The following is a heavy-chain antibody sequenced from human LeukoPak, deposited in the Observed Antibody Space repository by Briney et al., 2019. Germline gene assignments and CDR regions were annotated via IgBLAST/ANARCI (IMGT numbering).Heavy chain of an antibody. CDR1: GGSISSSSYY. J-gene: IGHJ6*02. V-gene: IGHV4-39*07. D-gene: IGHD1-7*01. CDR3: ARDNWNYGSSMDV. Sequence: SETLSLTYTVSGGSISSSSYYWGWIRQPPGKGLEWIGSIYYSGSTYYNPSLKSRVTISVDTSKNQFSLKLSSVTAADTAVYHCARDNWNYGSSMDVWGQGTTVTVSS. CDR2: IYYSGST.